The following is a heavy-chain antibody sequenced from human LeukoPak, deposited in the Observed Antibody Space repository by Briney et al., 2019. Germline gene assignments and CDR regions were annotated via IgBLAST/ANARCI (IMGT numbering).Heavy chain of an antibody. Sequence: GGSLRLSCAASGFTFSSYAMSWVRQAPGKGLEWVSAISGSGDNTYYADSVKGRFTISRDNSKNTLYLQMNSLRAEDTAIYYCAEYFEAMAHYYYGMDVWGRGTTVTVSS. CDR3: AEYFEAMAHYYYGMDV. CDR2: ISGSGDNT. J-gene: IGHJ6*02. D-gene: IGHD5-24*01. CDR1: GFTFSSYA. V-gene: IGHV3-23*01.